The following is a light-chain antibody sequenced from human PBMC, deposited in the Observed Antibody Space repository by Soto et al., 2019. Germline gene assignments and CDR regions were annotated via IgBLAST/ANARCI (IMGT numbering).Light chain of an antibody. J-gene: IGLJ2*01. CDR2: SNN. CDR1: SSNIGSNT. CDR3: AAWDDSLNVVV. Sequence: QSVLTQPPSASGTPGQRVTISCSGSSSNIGSNTGNWYQQLPGTAPKLLIYSNNQRPSGVPDRFSGSKSGTSASLAISGLQSEDEAEYYCAAWDDSLNVVVFGGGTKLTVL. V-gene: IGLV1-44*01.